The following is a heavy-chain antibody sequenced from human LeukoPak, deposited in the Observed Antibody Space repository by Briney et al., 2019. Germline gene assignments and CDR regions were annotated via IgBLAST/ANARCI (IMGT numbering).Heavy chain of an antibody. Sequence: GGSLRLSCAASGFTFSSYDMSWVRQAPGKGLEWVSAISDSDGSTYYADSVKGRFTISRDNSRNTLYLQMNSLRAEDTAVYYCAKDLRSTHGNKYFDYWGQGTLVTVSS. CDR3: AKDLRSTHGNKYFDY. V-gene: IGHV3-23*01. CDR1: GFTFSSYD. D-gene: IGHD5-24*01. CDR2: ISDSDGST. J-gene: IGHJ4*02.